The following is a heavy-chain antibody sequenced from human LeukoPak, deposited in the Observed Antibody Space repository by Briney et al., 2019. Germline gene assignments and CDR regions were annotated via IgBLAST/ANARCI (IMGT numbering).Heavy chain of an antibody. V-gene: IGHV3-13*01. D-gene: IGHD6-19*01. CDR3: ARTLAVAGQFDY. J-gene: IGHJ4*02. CDR1: GFTFSSYD. Sequence: PGGSLRLSCAASGFTFSSYDMHWVRQATGKGLEWVSAIGTAGDTYYPGSVKGRFTISKENAKNSLYLQMNSLRAGDTAVYYCARTLAVAGQFDYWGQGTLVTVSS. CDR2: IGTAGDT.